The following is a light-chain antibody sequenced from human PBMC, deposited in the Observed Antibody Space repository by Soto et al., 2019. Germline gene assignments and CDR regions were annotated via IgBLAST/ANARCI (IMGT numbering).Light chain of an antibody. V-gene: IGLV2-14*01. CDR2: AVS. CDR1: SSDVGGYNY. CDR3: SSYTTSSTPLDL. J-gene: IGLJ1*01. Sequence: QSALTQPASVSGSPGQSITISCTGTSSDVGGYNYVSWYQQHPGKAPKLMIYAVSNRPSGVSNRFSGSKSGNTASLTTSGLQAEDEADYYCSSYTTSSTPLDLFGTGTKLTVL.